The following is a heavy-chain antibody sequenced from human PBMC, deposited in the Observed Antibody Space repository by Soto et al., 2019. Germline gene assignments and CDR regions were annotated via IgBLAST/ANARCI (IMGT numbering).Heavy chain of an antibody. V-gene: IGHV4-30-4*01. J-gene: IGHJ4*02. Sequence: SETLSLTCTVSGGSISSGDYYWSWIRQPPGKGLEWIGYIYYSGSTYYNPSLKSRVTISVDTSKNQFSLKLSSVTAADTAVYYCARESSPSEYYFDYWGQGTLVTVS. D-gene: IGHD6-6*01. CDR1: GGSISSGDYY. CDR3: ARESSPSEYYFDY. CDR2: IYYSGST.